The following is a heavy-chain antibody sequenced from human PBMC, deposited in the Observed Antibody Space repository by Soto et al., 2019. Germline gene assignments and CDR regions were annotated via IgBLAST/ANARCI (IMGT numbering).Heavy chain of an antibody. CDR1: GGPISSYY. V-gene: IGHV4-4*07. D-gene: IGHD6-19*01. J-gene: IGHJ6*04. Sequence: SGTLPLTCTVSGGPISSYYWSWSRQPAGKGLEWIGRIYTSGSTNYNPSLKSRVTMSVDTSKNQFSLKLSSVTAADTAVYYCAGDPGIAVRRSWGKGTRVTVSS. CDR3: AGDPGIAVRRS. CDR2: IYTSGST.